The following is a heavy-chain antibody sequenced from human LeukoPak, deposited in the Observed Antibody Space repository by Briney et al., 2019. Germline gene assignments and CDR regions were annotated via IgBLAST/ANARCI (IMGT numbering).Heavy chain of an antibody. CDR2: IYDSVST. D-gene: IGHD3-22*01. Sequence: SETLSLTCTVSGGSISSYYGSWIREPPGKGLECSGYIYDSVSTNYNPSLKSRVTIPVYTSKNQFSLNLSSVTAADPAVYYCARDRKYYYDSSGYALRAFDIWGQGTMVTVSS. CDR3: ARDRKYYYDSSGYALRAFDI. V-gene: IGHV4-59*01. J-gene: IGHJ3*02. CDR1: GGSISSYY.